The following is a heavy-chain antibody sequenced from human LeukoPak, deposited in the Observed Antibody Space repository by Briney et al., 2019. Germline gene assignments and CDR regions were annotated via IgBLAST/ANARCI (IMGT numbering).Heavy chain of an antibody. CDR1: GGSISSYY. CDR2: IYHSGST. CDR3: ARVPLWFGELYPSWFDY. D-gene: IGHD3-10*01. J-gene: IGHJ4*02. Sequence: PSETLSLTCTVSGGSISSYYWSWIRQPPGKGLEWIGYIYHSGSTNYNPSLKSRVTISVDTSKNQFSLKLSSVTAADAAVYYCARVPLWFGELYPSWFDYWGQGTLVTVSS. V-gene: IGHV4-59*01.